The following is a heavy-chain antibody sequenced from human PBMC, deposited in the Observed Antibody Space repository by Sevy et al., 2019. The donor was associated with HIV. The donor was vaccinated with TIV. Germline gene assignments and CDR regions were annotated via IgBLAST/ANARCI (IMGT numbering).Heavy chain of an antibody. J-gene: IGHJ4*02. CDR3: ARGLRGFLHYDSSGSSTSHLDY. V-gene: IGHV1-2*02. D-gene: IGHD3-22*01. CDR2: INPKSDDT. CDR1: GFTFTDYF. Sequence: ASVKVSCKASGFTFTDYFIHWVRQAPGQGLEWMGWINPKSDDTNFAQKFQDRVTMTQDTSVSTAYMGLSRLRSDDTAVYYCARGLRGFLHYDSSGSSTSHLDYWGQGTLVTVSS.